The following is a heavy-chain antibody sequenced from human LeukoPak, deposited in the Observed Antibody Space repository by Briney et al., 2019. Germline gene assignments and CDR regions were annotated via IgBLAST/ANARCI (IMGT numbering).Heavy chain of an antibody. CDR3: AREKAERFLEWFHFDY. V-gene: IGHV4-61*01. Sequence: TSETLSLTCTVSGGSVSSGSYYWSWIRQPPGKGLEWIGYIYYSGSTNYNPSLKSRVTISVDTSKNQFSLKLSSVTAADTAVYYCAREKAERFLEWFHFDYWGQGTLVTVSS. CDR2: IYYSGST. J-gene: IGHJ4*02. D-gene: IGHD3-3*01. CDR1: GGSVSSGSYY.